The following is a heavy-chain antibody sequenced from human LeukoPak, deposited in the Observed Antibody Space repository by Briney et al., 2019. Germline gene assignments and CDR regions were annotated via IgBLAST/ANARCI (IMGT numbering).Heavy chain of an antibody. J-gene: IGHJ4*02. Sequence: PGGSLRLSCAASGFTFSSYSMNWVRQAPGKGLEWVSSISSSSSYIYYADSVKGRFTISRDNAKNSLYLQMNSLRAEDTAVYYCARDTVVPAAFDCWGQGTLVTVSS. V-gene: IGHV3-21*03. CDR1: GFTFSSYS. CDR3: ARDTVVPAAFDC. CDR2: ISSSSSYI. D-gene: IGHD2-2*01.